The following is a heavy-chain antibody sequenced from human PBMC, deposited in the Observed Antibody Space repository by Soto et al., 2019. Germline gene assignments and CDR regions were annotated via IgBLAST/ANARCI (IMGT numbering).Heavy chain of an antibody. CDR3: ARREGRLTGTWFDP. D-gene: IGHD1-7*01. V-gene: IGHV4-34*01. CDR1: GGSFSSYY. Sequence: QVQLQQWGAGLLKPSETLSLTCTVYGGSFSSYYWNWIRQPPGKGLEWLGEINHSGSTNYNPSLKSRVTISLDASKTQFSLKLTSVTAADTAVYYCARREGRLTGTWFDPWGQGTLVTVS. CDR2: INHSGST. J-gene: IGHJ5*02.